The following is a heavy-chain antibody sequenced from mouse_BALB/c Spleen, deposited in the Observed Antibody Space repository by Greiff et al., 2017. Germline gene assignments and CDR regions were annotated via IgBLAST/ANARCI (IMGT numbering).Heavy chain of an antibody. CDR2: ISTYYGDA. V-gene: IGHV1S137*01. D-gene: IGHD2-10*02. Sequence: QVQLQQSGAELVRPGVSVKISCKGSGYTFTDYAMHWVKQSHAKSLEWIGVISTYYGDASYNQKFKGKATMTVDKSSSTAYMELARLTSEDSAIYYCERGYGNYAMDYWGQGTSVTVSS. J-gene: IGHJ4*01. CDR1: GYTFTDYA. CDR3: ERGYGNYAMDY.